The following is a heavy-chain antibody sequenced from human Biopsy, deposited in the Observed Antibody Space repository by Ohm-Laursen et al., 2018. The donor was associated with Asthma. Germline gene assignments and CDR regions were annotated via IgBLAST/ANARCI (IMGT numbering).Heavy chain of an antibody. D-gene: IGHD3-9*01. CDR2: INAGNGNT. J-gene: IGHJ3*02. CDR1: GYTFINYA. Sequence: SVKVSCKASGYTFINYAIHWVRQAPGQRLEWMGWINAGNGNTKYSQKFQGRVAITRDTSASTAYMDLSSLRSEDTAVYYCARTYYDFLTGQVNDVFAIWGQGTVVTVSS. CDR3: ARTYYDFLTGQVNDVFAI. V-gene: IGHV1-3*01.